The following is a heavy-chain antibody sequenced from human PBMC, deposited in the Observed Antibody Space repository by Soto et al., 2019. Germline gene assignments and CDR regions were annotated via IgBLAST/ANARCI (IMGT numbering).Heavy chain of an antibody. CDR3: ARDQKIARYYYYYYGMDV. CDR2: IIPIFGTA. CDR1: GGTFSSYA. D-gene: IGHD6-13*01. V-gene: IGHV1-69*13. Sequence: GASVKVSCKASGGTFSSYAISWVRQAPGQGLEWMGGIIPIFGTASYARKFQGRVTITADESTSTAYMELSSLRSEDTAVYYCARDQKIARYYYYYYGMDVWGQGTTVTVSS. J-gene: IGHJ6*02.